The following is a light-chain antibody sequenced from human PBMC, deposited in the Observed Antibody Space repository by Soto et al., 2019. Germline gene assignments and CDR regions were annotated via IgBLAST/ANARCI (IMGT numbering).Light chain of an antibody. CDR2: GAS. J-gene: IGKJ2*01. V-gene: IGKV3-20*01. CDR3: QQYNTSPFT. Sequence: EIVLTQSPGTPSLSPGERATLSCRASQSVSSGYLAWYQQKPGQAPRLLIYGASTRATGIPDRFRGSGSGTGFTLTISRLEPEDFAVYFCQQYNTSPFTFGQGTKLEIK. CDR1: QSVSSGY.